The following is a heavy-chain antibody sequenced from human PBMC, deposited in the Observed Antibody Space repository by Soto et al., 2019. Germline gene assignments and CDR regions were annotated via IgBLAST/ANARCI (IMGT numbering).Heavy chain of an antibody. J-gene: IGHJ5*02. CDR2: IAYDGSNR. D-gene: IGHD1-1*01. CDR1: GFSISRSA. Sequence: QVQLVESGGGVVQPVRSLRLSCAASGFSISRSAMHWVRQAPGKGLEWVAVIAYDGSNRWYADSAKGRFTISRDNSKNPVYLQMSSLRGEDTAVYYCARDLQAGTDNVNWFAPWGQGTLVTVSS. V-gene: IGHV3-30*04. CDR3: ARDLQAGTDNVNWFAP.